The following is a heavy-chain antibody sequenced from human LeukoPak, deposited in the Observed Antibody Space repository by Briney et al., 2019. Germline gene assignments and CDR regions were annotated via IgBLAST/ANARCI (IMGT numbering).Heavy chain of an antibody. J-gene: IGHJ6*03. CDR1: GGTFSSYA. CDR2: MNPNSGNT. Sequence: ASVKVSCKASGGTFSSYAISWVRQATGQGLEWMGWMNPNSGNTGYAQKFQARVTMTRNTSISTAYMELSSLRSEDTAVYYCAREVLDFDWSYYYYYYMDVWGKGTTVTISS. D-gene: IGHD3-9*01. CDR3: AREVLDFDWSYYYYYYMDV. V-gene: IGHV1-8*02.